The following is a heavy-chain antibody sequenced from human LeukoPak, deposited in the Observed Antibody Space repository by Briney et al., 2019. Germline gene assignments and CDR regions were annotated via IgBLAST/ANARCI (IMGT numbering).Heavy chain of an antibody. Sequence: GGSLRLSCAASGFTFSNYGMQWVRQAPGKGLEWVAVIWYDGSNEYYADSVKGRFTISRDNSKNTLYLQMNSLRAEDTAVYYCASLDFWSGYYINYWGQGTLVTVSS. D-gene: IGHD3-3*01. CDR1: GFTFSNYG. CDR3: ASLDFWSGYYINY. J-gene: IGHJ4*02. CDR2: IWYDGSNE. V-gene: IGHV3-33*01.